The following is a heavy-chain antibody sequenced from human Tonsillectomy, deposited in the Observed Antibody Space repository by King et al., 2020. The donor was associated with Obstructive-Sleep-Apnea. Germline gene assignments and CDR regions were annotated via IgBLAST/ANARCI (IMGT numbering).Heavy chain of an antibody. D-gene: IGHD1-26*01. J-gene: IGHJ4*02. V-gene: IGHV3-30*02. CDR2: IRFDGSEN. CDR1: GFTFSDSG. CDR3: ARPGVGASSIIEY. Sequence: VQLVESGGGVVQPGRSLRLSCAASGFTFSDSGMHWVRQTPGKGLEWVSFIRFDGSENYYADSVKGRFTISRDNSRNTLYLHINSLRVEDTAVYYCARPGVGASSIIEYWGQGTLVTVSS.